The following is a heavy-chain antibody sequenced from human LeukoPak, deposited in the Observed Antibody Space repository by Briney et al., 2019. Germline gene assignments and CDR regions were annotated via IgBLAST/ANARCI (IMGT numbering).Heavy chain of an antibody. Sequence: GASVKVSCKASGYTFTSYYMHWVRQAPGQGLEWMGGIIPIFGTANYAQKFQGRVTITADESTSTAYMELSSLRSEDTAVYYCARGEVVPAAIPFDYWGQGTLVTVSS. J-gene: IGHJ4*02. V-gene: IGHV1-69*13. CDR3: ARGEVVPAAIPFDY. CDR1: GYTFTSYY. CDR2: IIPIFGTA. D-gene: IGHD2-2*01.